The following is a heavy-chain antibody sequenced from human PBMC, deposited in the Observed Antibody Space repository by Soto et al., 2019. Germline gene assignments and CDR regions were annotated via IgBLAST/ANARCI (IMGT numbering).Heavy chain of an antibody. Sequence: SETLSLTCAVYGGSFSGYYWSWIRQPPGKGLEWIGYIYYSGSTNYNPSLKSRVTISVDTSKNQFSLKLSSVTAADTAVYYCARRYGKNAFDIWGQGTLVTVS. CDR1: GGSFSGYY. CDR2: IYYSGST. D-gene: IGHD5-18*01. J-gene: IGHJ3*02. CDR3: ARRYGKNAFDI. V-gene: IGHV4-59*01.